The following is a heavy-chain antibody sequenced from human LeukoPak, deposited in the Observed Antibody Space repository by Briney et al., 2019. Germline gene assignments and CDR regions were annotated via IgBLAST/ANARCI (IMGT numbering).Heavy chain of an antibody. J-gene: IGHJ6*03. Sequence: PGGSLRLSCAASGFTFSSYAMHWVRQAPGKGLEWVAVISYDGSNKYYADSVKGRFTISRDNSKNTLYLQMNSLRAEDTAVYYCARTTYEPTIAARLRRDYYYYYYMDVWGKGTTVTVSS. V-gene: IGHV3-30*04. CDR2: ISYDGSNK. CDR3: ARTTYEPTIAARLRRDYYYYYYMDV. CDR1: GFTFSSYA. D-gene: IGHD6-6*01.